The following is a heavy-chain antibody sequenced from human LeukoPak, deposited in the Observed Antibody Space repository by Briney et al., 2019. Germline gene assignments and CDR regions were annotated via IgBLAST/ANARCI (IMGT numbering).Heavy chain of an antibody. CDR3: ARERYYYDSSGYSGAFDI. J-gene: IGHJ3*02. Sequence: PSETLSLTCAVYGGSFSGYYWSWIRQPPGKGLEWIGEINHSGSTNYNPSLKSRVTISVDTSKNQFSLKLSSVTAADTAVYYCARERYYYDSSGYSGAFDIWGQGTMVTVSS. V-gene: IGHV4-34*01. D-gene: IGHD3-22*01. CDR1: GGSFSGYY. CDR2: INHSGST.